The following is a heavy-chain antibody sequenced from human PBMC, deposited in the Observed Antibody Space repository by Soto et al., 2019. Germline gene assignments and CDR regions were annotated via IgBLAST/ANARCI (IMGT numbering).Heavy chain of an antibody. Sequence: ASVKVSCKASGYTFSSFDINWVRQATGQGLECMGWMSPGSGRTGYAQNFEARVTMTRXPXXSXAXMELSGLTYEDTAVYYCARGIDAGVDYWGQ. CDR1: GYTFSSFD. V-gene: IGHV1-8*02. CDR3: ARGIDAGVDY. CDR2: MSPGSGRT. J-gene: IGHJ4*01. D-gene: IGHD1-26*01.